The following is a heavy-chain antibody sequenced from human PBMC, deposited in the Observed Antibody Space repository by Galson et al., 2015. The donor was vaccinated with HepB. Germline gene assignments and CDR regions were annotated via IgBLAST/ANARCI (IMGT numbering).Heavy chain of an antibody. CDR3: ARPGSYWYFDL. CDR1: GGSFGGHY. Sequence: TLSLTCAVYGGSFGGHYWSWIRQSPGKGLEWIGEVNHSGSTYYSPSLKSRVTISVDTSKNQFSLKLSSVTAADTAVYYCARPGSYWYFDLWGRGTLVTVSS. D-gene: IGHD2-15*01. J-gene: IGHJ2*01. V-gene: IGHV4-34*01. CDR2: VNHSGST.